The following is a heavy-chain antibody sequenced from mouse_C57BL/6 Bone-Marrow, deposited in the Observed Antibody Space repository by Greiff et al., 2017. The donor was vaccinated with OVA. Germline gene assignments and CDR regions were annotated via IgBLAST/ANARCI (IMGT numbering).Heavy chain of an antibody. D-gene: IGHD2-4*01. Sequence: VQLKESGGGLVKPGGSLKLSCAASGFTFSSYTMSWVRQTPEKRLEWVATISGGGGNTYYPDSVKGRFTISRDNAKNTLYLQMSSLRSEDTALYYCARPTYYDYDVDYWGQGTTLTVSS. J-gene: IGHJ2*01. CDR3: ARPTYYDYDVDY. CDR1: GFTFSSYT. CDR2: ISGGGGNT. V-gene: IGHV5-9*01.